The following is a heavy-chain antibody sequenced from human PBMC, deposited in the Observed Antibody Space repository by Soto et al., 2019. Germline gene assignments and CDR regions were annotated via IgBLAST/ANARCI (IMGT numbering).Heavy chain of an antibody. J-gene: IGHJ6*02. CDR3: ARDFVTMVRGYYYYYGMDV. Sequence: SETLSLTCTVSGGSISSGGYYWSWIRQHPGKGLEWIGYIYYSGSTYYNPSLKSRVTISVDTSKNQFSLKLSSVTAADTAVYYCARDFVTMVRGYYYYYGMDVWGQGTTVTVSS. CDR1: GGSISSGGYY. CDR2: IYYSGST. V-gene: IGHV4-31*03. D-gene: IGHD3-10*01.